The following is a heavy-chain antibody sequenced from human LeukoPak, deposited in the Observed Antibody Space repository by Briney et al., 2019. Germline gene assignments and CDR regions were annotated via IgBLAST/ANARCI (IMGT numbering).Heavy chain of an antibody. V-gene: IGHV4-61*02. CDR3: ARDWDGYCSSTSCYGANYYYYYMDV. D-gene: IGHD2-2*01. CDR1: GGSVSSGSYY. CDR2: IYTSGST. Sequence: SQTLSLTCTVSGGSVSSGSYYWSWIRQPAGKGLEWIGRIYTSGSTNYNPSLKSRVTISVDTSQNQFSLKLSSVTAADTAVYYCARDWDGYCSSTSCYGANYYYYYMDVWGKGTTVTVSS. J-gene: IGHJ6*03.